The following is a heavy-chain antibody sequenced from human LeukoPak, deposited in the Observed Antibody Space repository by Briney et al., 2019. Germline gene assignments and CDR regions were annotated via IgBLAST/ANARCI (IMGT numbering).Heavy chain of an antibody. V-gene: IGHV4-4*02. J-gene: IGHJ4*02. D-gene: IGHD1-26*01. CDR3: ARDPSGDVARSFDY. CDR2: IYHNERT. CDR1: GDSISSSNW. Sequence: SETLSLTCAVSGDSISSSNWWSWVRPPPGKGLEWIGEIYHNERTNYNPSLKSRVTISVDKSKNQVSLKLSSVTAADTAVYYCARDPSGDVARSFDYWGQGTLVTVSS.